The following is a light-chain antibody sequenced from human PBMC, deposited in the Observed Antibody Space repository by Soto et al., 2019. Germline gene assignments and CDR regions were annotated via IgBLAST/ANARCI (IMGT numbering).Light chain of an antibody. CDR3: SSYTSSNTLV. J-gene: IGLJ1*01. CDR2: DVS. Sequence: QSALTQPASVSGSPGQSITISCTGTSSDVGGYNYVSWYQQHPGKAPKFMIYDVSNRPSGVSNRFSGSTSGNTASLTISGLQADDEADYYCSSYTSSNTLVFGTGTKLTVL. CDR1: SSDVGGYNY. V-gene: IGLV2-14*01.